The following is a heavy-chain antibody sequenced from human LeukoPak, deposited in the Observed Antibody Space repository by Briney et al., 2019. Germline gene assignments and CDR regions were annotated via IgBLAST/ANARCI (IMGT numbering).Heavy chain of an antibody. D-gene: IGHD6-19*01. CDR1: GYTFTGYY. J-gene: IGHJ5*02. CDR3: ARGPIAVAMDNWFDP. Sequence: ASMKVSCKASGYTFTGYYMHWVRQAPGQGLEWMGWINPNSGGTNYAQKFQGRVTMTRDTSISTAYMELSRLRSDDTAVYYCARGPIAVAMDNWFDPWGQGTLVTVSS. V-gene: IGHV1-2*02. CDR2: INPNSGGT.